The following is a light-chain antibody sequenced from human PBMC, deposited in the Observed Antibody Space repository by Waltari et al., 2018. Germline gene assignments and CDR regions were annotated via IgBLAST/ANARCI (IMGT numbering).Light chain of an antibody. CDR3: LQDFDSPRT. V-gene: IGKV1-6*02. J-gene: IGKJ1*01. CDR1: QGIRND. CDR2: TAS. Sequence: IQMTQSPSLLSASVGDSVTITCRASQGIRNDLVWYQQKPGKAPKLLIFTASKLQRGVPSRFSGSGSGTDFTLTISSLQPEDFATYYCLQDFDSPRTFGQGTKVEVK.